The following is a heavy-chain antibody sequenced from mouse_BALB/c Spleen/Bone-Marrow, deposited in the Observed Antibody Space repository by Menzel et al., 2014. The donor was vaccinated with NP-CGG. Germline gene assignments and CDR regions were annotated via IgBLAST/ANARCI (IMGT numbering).Heavy chain of an antibody. CDR1: GYSFIDYT. V-gene: IGHV1-22*01. CDR2: INLNDGGT. Sequence: EVQLQQSGPELVKPGASLKISCKTSGYSFIDYTIHRVKQSHGKSLEAIGRINLNDGGTNYNQKFKGKATLTVDKSSSPAYMELRSLTSEDSAGYYCARSLWYYWGHGTTLTISS. CDR3: ARSLWYY. D-gene: IGHD6-5*01. J-gene: IGHJ2*01.